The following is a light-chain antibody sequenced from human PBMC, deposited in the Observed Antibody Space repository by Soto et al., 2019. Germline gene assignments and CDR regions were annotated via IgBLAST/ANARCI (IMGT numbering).Light chain of an antibody. CDR1: QSVSSNS. CDR3: QQYGSSPYT. Sequence: EIVLTQSPGTLSLSPGERATLSCRASQSVSSNSLAWFQQKPGQAPRVLIYGASSRATGIPDRFSGSGSGTDFTLTISRLEPEDFAVYYCQQYGSSPYTFGQGTKLVIK. J-gene: IGKJ2*01. V-gene: IGKV3-20*01. CDR2: GAS.